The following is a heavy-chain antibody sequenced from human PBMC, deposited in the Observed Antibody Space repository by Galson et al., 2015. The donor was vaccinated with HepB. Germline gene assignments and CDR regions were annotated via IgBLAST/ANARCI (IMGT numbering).Heavy chain of an antibody. CDR3: ARLLNSYSYLDV. J-gene: IGHJ6*03. Sequence: QSGAEVKKPGESLKISCQGSGYNFTTYLIGWVRQMPGKGLEWIGIIYPGDSDTRYSPSFPGQVTISADKSISTAYLQWSSLKASDTAVYYCARLLNSYSYLDVWGKGTTVTVSS. CDR1: GYNFTTYL. V-gene: IGHV5-51*01. CDR2: IYPGDSDT.